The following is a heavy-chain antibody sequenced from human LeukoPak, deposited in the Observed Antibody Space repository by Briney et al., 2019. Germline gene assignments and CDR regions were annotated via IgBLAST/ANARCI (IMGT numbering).Heavy chain of an antibody. CDR2: ISSSSSYI. CDR1: GFTFSSYS. J-gene: IGHJ4*02. V-gene: IGHV3-21*04. D-gene: IGHD6-19*01. Sequence: PGGSLRLSCAASGFTFSSYSMNWVRQAPGKGLEWVSSISSSSSYIYYADSVKGRFTISRDNSKNTLYLQMNSLRAEDTAVYYCAKREMAVRAFDFWGQGTLVTVSS. CDR3: AKREMAVRAFDF.